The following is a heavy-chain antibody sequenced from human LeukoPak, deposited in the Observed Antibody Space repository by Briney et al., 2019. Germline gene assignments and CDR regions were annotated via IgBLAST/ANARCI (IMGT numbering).Heavy chain of an antibody. Sequence: GGSLRLSCAASGFTFSNAWMSWVRQAPGKGLEWVSGIKGNAASTGYADSVKGRFTISRDNAKKSLYLQMNSLRVEDTALYYCVRDLGYCSSTSCYADYWGQGTPVSVSS. J-gene: IGHJ4*02. CDR1: GFTFSNAW. CDR3: VRDLGYCSSTSCYADY. V-gene: IGHV3-20*04. D-gene: IGHD2-2*01. CDR2: IKGNAAST.